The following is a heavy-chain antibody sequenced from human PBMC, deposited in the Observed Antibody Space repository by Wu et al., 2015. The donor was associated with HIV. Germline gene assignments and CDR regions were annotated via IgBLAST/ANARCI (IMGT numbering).Heavy chain of an antibody. CDR1: GGTFSSFS. V-gene: IGHV1-69*05. CDR3: ARVSVRRRDCSGGNCRVSILDAFNV. J-gene: IGHJ3*01. Sequence: QVQLVQSGAEVKKPGSSVKVSCKASGGTFSSFSVSWVRQAPGQGLEWMGGIIPLFGTAYSAQKFQDRLTITTDESSSTAYMDLSSLKSDDTAVYYCARVSVRRRDCSGGNCRVSILDAFNVWGQGTMVTVSP. D-gene: IGHD2-15*01. CDR2: IIPLFGTA.